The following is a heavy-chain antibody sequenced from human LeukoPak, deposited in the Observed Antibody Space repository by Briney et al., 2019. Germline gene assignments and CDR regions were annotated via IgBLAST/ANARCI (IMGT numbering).Heavy chain of an antibody. J-gene: IGHJ5*02. V-gene: IGHV4-4*07. CDR3: ARRMLEARESIATNWFDN. D-gene: IGHD3-16*01. CDR1: GGSLSSYT. CDR2: TYTSGST. Sequence: PSETLSLTCTVSGGSLSSYTWNWVRHPPGKGLEWLGRTYTSGSTNYNPSLQSRITISADTSKNQFSLKLTSVTAADTVVYYCARRMLEARESIATNWFDNWGQGTLVSVSS.